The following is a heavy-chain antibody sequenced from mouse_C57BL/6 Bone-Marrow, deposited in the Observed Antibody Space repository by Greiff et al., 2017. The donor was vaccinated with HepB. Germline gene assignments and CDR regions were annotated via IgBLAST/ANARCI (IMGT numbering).Heavy chain of an antibody. Sequence: EVKLVESGPVLVKPGASVKMSCKASGYTFTDYYMNWVKQSHGKSLEWIGVINPYNGGTSYNQKFKGKATLTVDKSSSTAYMELNSLTSEDSAVYYCARDYYGSFYAMDYWGQGTSVTVSS. CDR2: INPYNGGT. J-gene: IGHJ4*01. CDR3: ARDYYGSFYAMDY. V-gene: IGHV1-19*01. D-gene: IGHD1-1*01. CDR1: GYTFTDYY.